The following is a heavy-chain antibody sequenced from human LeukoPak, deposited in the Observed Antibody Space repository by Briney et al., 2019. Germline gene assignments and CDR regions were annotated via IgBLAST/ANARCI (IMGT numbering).Heavy chain of an antibody. Sequence: SETLSLTCTVSGGSISSSSYYWSWIRQPPGKGLEWIGYIYYSGSTNYNPSLKSRVTISVDTSKNQFSLKLSSVTAADTAVYYCARVRGYSYGLDWGQGTLVTVSS. CDR1: GGSISSSSYY. D-gene: IGHD5-18*01. J-gene: IGHJ4*02. CDR3: ARVRGYSYGLD. V-gene: IGHV4-61*01. CDR2: IYYSGST.